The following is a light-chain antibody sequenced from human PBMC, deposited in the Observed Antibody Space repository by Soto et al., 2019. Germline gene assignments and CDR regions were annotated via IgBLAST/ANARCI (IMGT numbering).Light chain of an antibody. CDR1: RSVSSD. Sequence: EIVMTQSPATLSVSPGERATLSCRASRSVSSDLAWYQQKPGQAPRLLIYGASTRATGIATRFSGSGSGTEFTLTISSLQSEDFAVYYCHQYNNWPPFTFGPGTKVDIK. CDR3: HQYNNWPPFT. J-gene: IGKJ3*01. CDR2: GAS. V-gene: IGKV3-15*01.